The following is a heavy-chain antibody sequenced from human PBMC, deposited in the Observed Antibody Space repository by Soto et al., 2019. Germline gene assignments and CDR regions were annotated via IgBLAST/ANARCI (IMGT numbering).Heavy chain of an antibody. CDR1: GGSMSSSSYY. V-gene: IGHV4-39*01. D-gene: IGHD6-6*01. CDR2: IYYSGST. CDR3: ARYSSSLAHFDY. J-gene: IGHJ4*02. Sequence: SETLSLTCTVSGGSMSSSSYYWGWIRQPPGKGLEWIGSIYYSGSTYYNPSLKSRVTISVDTSKNQFSLKLSSVTAADTAVYYCARYSSSLAHFDYWGQGTLVNVS.